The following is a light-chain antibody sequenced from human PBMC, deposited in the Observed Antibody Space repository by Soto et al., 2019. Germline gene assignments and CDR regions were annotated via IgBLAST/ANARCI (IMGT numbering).Light chain of an antibody. Sequence: EVVLTQSPGTLSLSPGERATLSCRASQSINNNLAWYQHKSGQAPRLLIYSASSRAAGVPDGFSGSGSRTDFTLTISRLEPEDFAVYYCQQYGTSRVTFGPGTKVDIK. CDR2: SAS. J-gene: IGKJ3*01. CDR3: QQYGTSRVT. V-gene: IGKV3-20*01. CDR1: QSINNN.